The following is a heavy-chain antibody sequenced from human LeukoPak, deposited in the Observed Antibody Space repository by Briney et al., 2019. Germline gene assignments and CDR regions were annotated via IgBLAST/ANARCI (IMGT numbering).Heavy chain of an antibody. CDR1: GFTFSNAW. V-gene: IGHV3-15*01. J-gene: IGHJ3*02. Sequence: GGSLRLSCAASGFTFSNAWMSWVRQAPGKGLEWVGRIKSKTDGGTTDYAAPVKGRFTISRDDSKNTLYLQMNSLKTEDTAVYYCTTGYCSGGSCYPDAFDIWGQGTMVTASS. CDR3: TTGYCSGGSCYPDAFDI. D-gene: IGHD2-15*01. CDR2: IKSKTDGGTT.